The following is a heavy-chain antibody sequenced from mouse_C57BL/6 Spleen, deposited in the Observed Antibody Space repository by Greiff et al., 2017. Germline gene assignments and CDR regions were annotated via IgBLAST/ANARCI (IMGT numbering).Heavy chain of an antibody. CDR3: ARTYDGSSYVRWDFDV. D-gene: IGHD1-1*01. CDR2: IYPGGGYT. J-gene: IGHJ1*03. V-gene: IGHV1-63*01. Sequence: VQLQESGAELVRPGTSVKMSCKASGYTFTNYWIGWAKQRPGHGLEWIGDIYPGGGYTNYNEKFKGKATLTADKSSSTAYMQFSSLTSEDSAIYYCARTYDGSSYVRWDFDVWGTGTTVTVSS. CDR1: GYTFTNYW.